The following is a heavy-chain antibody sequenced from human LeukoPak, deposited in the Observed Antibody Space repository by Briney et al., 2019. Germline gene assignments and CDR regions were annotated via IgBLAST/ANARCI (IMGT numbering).Heavy chain of an antibody. CDR3: ARVRVTTLKRNFDY. V-gene: IGHV4-34*01. CDR1: GGSFSGYY. J-gene: IGHJ4*02. CDR2: INHSGST. D-gene: IGHD2/OR15-2a*01. Sequence: SETLSLTCAVYGGSFSGYYWSWIRQPPGKGLEWIGEINHSGSTNYNPSLKSQVTISVDTSKNQFSLKLSSVTAADTAVYYCARVRVTTLKRNFDYWGQGTLVTVSS.